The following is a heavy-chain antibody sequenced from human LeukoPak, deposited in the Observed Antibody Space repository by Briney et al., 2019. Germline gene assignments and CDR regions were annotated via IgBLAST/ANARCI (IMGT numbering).Heavy chain of an antibody. D-gene: IGHD3-10*01. CDR1: GGTFSNYA. CDR2: IIPIFGKA. V-gene: IGHV1-69*06. Sequence: GASVKVSCKASGGTFSNYAISWVRQAPGQGLEWMGGIIPIFGKANYAQKFQGRVTITADKSTSTAYMELSSLRSEDTAVYYCARGRTFYGSGSYFGYWGQGTLVTVSS. J-gene: IGHJ4*02. CDR3: ARGRTFYGSGSYFGY.